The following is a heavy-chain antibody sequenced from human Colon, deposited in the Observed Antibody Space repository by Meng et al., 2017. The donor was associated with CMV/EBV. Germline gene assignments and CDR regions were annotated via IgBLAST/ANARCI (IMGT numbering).Heavy chain of an antibody. CDR3: ATVSSGYYLYFQH. V-gene: IGHV1-2*02. J-gene: IGHJ1*01. CDR2: INPNSGGA. CDR1: GYTFTGYY. Sequence: QVQLVQSGAEVKKPGASVKASCKASGYTFTGYYMHWGRQAPGQGLEWMGWINPNSGGANYAQKFQDRVTMTRDTSISTAYMELSRLRSDDTAVYYCATVSSGYYLYFQHWGQGTLVTVSS. D-gene: IGHD3-22*01.